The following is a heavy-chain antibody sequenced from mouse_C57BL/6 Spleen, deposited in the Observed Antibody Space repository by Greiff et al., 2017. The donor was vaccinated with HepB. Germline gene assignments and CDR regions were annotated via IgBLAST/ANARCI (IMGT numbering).Heavy chain of an antibody. CDR2: IDPSDSYT. J-gene: IGHJ2*01. CDR1: GYTFTSYW. Sequence: QVQLQQPGAELVMPGASVKLSCKASGYTFTSYWMHWVKQRPGQGLEWIGEIDPSDSYTNYNQKFKGKSTLTVDKSSSTAYMQLSSLTSEDSAVYYCARLLLGAQATRYYFDYWGQGTTLTVSS. V-gene: IGHV1-69*01. D-gene: IGHD3-2*02. CDR3: ARLLLGAQATRYYFDY.